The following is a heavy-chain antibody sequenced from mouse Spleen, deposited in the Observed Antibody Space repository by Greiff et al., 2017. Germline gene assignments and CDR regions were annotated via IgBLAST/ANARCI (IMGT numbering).Heavy chain of an antibody. CDR3: ARGESSYAMDY. Sequence: EVHLVESGPGLVKPSQSLSLTCSVTGYSITSGYYWNWIRQFPGNKLEWMGYISYDGSNNYNPSLKNRISITRDTSKNQFFLKLNSVTTEDTATYYCARGESSYAMDYWGQGTSVTVSS. J-gene: IGHJ4*01. CDR2: ISYDGSN. V-gene: IGHV3-6*01. CDR1: GYSITSGYY.